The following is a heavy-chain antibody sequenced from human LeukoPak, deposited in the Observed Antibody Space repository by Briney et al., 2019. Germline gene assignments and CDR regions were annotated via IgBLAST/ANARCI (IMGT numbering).Heavy chain of an antibody. J-gene: IGHJ5*02. CDR2: ISAYNGNT. CDR3: ARGNRAYSSSRNWFDP. D-gene: IGHD6-6*01. CDR1: GYTFTAYY. V-gene: IGHV1-18*04. Sequence: ASVKVSCKASGYTFTAYYLHWVRQAPGQGLEWMGWISAYNGNTNYAQKLQGRVTMTTDTSTSTAYMELRSLRSDDTAVYYCARGNRAYSSSRNWFDPWGQGTLVTVSS.